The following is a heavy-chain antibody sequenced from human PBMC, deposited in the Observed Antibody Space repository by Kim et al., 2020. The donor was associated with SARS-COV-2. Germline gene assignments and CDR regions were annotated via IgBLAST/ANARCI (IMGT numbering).Heavy chain of an antibody. J-gene: IGHJ4*02. Sequence: YVDSGKGRFTSSRDNSKNTLYLQMNSRRAEDTAVYYCAKSVWGFDCDPDSWGQGNLVTVSS. D-gene: IGHD3-9*01. V-gene: IGHV3-30*02. CDR3: AKSVWGFDCDPDS.